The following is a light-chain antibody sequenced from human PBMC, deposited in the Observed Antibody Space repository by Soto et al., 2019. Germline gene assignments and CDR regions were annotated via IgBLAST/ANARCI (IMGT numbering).Light chain of an antibody. CDR1: SSDVGGYNY. CDR2: EVS. V-gene: IGLV2-14*01. Sequence: QSALTQPASVSGSPGQSITISCTGTSSDVGGYNYVSWYQQHPGKAPKLMIYEVSNRPSGVSNRFSGSKSGNTASLTISGLHAEDEADSYCSSYTSSSTVFGGGTKLTVL. CDR3: SSYTSSSTV. J-gene: IGLJ3*02.